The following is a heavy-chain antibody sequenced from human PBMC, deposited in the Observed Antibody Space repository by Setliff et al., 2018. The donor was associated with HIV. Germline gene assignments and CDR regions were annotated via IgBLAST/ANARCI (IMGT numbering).Heavy chain of an antibody. CDR1: GFTFSDSA. V-gene: IGHV3-73*01. Sequence: GGSLRLSCAASGFTFSDSAMHWVRQASGKGLEWVGRIRSKANTYATAYAASVKGRFSISRDDSKNTAYLQMNSLKTEDTALYYCTRRYCSSTSCYDYWGQGILVTVSS. D-gene: IGHD2-2*01. CDR3: TRRYCSSTSCYDY. J-gene: IGHJ4*02. CDR2: IRSKANTYAT.